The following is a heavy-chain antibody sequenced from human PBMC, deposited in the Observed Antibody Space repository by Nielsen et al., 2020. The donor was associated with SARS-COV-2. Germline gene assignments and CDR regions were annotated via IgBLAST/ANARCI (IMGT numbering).Heavy chain of an antibody. D-gene: IGHD6-19*01. V-gene: IGHV3-11*06. CDR1: GFTFSDYY. Sequence: GESLKISCEASGFTFSDYYMSWIRQAPGKGLEWVSYISTSSSYTNYADSVKGRFTISRDNAENSLSLQMNSLRAEDTAVYYCARESVTGTDAFDIWGQGTMVTVSS. CDR2: ISTSSSYT. J-gene: IGHJ3*02. CDR3: ARESVTGTDAFDI.